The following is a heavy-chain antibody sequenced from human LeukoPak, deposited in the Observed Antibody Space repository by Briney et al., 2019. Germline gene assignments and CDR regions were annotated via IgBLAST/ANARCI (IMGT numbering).Heavy chain of an antibody. V-gene: IGHV3-66*01. J-gene: IGHJ4*02. CDR2: IQSGGRT. CDR3: GFSGN. CDR1: GGTFSSYA. D-gene: IGHD6-25*01. Sequence: SCKASGGTFSSYAISWVRQAPGKGLEWVSEIQSGGRTSYADSVRGRFTNSRDNSKNTLYLQMNSLRAEDTAVYYCGFSGNWGQGTLVTVSS.